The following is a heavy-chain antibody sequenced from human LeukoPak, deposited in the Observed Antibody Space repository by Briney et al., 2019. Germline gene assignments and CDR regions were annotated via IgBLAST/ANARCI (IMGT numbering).Heavy chain of an antibody. V-gene: IGHV1-18*01. Sequence: ASVKVSCKASGYTFTNYGISWVRQAPGQGLEWMGWISAYNGDTNYAQEFQGRVTMTTDTSTSTAYMELRNLRSDDTAVYYCAKDPLVNSQEYFDYWGQGTLVTVSS. CDR1: GYTFTNYG. D-gene: IGHD2/OR15-2a*01. J-gene: IGHJ4*02. CDR2: ISAYNGDT. CDR3: AKDPLVNSQEYFDY.